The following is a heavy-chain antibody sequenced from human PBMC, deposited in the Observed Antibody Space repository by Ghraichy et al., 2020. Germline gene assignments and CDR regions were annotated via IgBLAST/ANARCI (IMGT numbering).Heavy chain of an antibody. Sequence: GGSLRLSCAASGFTVSSCSMSWVRQAPGKGLEWVSVISSGGNTYYADSVKGRFIICRDNSKNTPYLQLNSLPAADTAAYYCSTKHSSGCSFDYWGQGTLVTVSS. CDR3: STKHSSGCSFDY. CDR2: ISSGGNT. J-gene: IGHJ4*02. V-gene: IGHV3-66*01. D-gene: IGHD6-19*01. CDR1: GFTVSSCS.